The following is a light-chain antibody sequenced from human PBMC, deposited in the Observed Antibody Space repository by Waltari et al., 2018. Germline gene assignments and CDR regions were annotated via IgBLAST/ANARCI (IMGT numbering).Light chain of an antibody. V-gene: IGKV1-9*01. CDR3: LQLNNHPFP. J-gene: IGKJ3*01. CDR2: AAS. CDR1: QGISNY. Sequence: TQLTHSPSSLSASVGARVTITCRASQGISNYLAWYQQKLGKAPKLLIYAASTLQSGVPSRSSGSGSGTDFTLTISSLQPEDSATYYCLQLNNHPFPFGPGTKVDIK.